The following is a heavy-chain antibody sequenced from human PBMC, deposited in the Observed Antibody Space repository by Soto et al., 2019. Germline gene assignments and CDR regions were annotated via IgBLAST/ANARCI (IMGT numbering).Heavy chain of an antibody. J-gene: IGHJ4*02. CDR2: IKSKADGGTT. Sequence: AGGSLRLSCAASGFTFTDAWMSWVRQAPGKGLEWVGRIKSKADGGTTDYAAPVKGRFTISRDDSENTLYLQMNSLKSDDTAVYYCTTARVTIFGVVTTDLFYFWGQGALVTVSS. D-gene: IGHD3-3*01. CDR3: TTARVTIFGVVTTDLFYF. V-gene: IGHV3-15*01. CDR1: GFTFTDAW.